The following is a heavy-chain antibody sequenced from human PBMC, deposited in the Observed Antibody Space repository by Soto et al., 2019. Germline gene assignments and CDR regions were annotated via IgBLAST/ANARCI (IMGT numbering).Heavy chain of an antibody. CDR2: ISGSGSIT. CDR1: GFSFSSYA. Sequence: EVQLLESGGGLVQPGGSLRLSCAASGFSFSSYAMTWVRQAPGKGLEWVSAISGSGSITYYADSVKGRVTISRDNSKNTLDLQMNSLRAEDTAVYYCAQDIRGLRGAYYFDNWGQGILVTGSS. D-gene: IGHD3-10*01. CDR3: AQDIRGLRGAYYFDN. V-gene: IGHV3-23*01. J-gene: IGHJ4*02.